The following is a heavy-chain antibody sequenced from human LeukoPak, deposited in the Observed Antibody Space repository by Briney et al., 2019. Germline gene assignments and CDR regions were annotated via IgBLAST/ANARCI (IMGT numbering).Heavy chain of an antibody. CDR2: LYHTGTT. CDR3: TRDRTSYDILSSIAH. J-gene: IGHJ4*02. CDR1: GDSIRGSIYH. D-gene: IGHD3-9*01. V-gene: IGHV4-39*07. Sequence: PSDTLSLTCSVSGDSIRGSIYHWGWIRQSPGKGLEWIVSLYHTGTTYYNPGLKSRVTISVDASKNQLSLRLHHVTAADTAVYYCTRDRTSYDILSSIAHWGQGALVTVSS.